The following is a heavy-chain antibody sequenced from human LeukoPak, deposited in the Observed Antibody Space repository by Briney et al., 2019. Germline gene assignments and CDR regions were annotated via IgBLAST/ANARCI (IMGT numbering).Heavy chain of an antibody. J-gene: IGHJ6*02. CDR3: ARDLGHYYGMDV. CDR1: GFTFSSYS. Sequence: GGSLRLSCAASGFTFSSYSMNWVRQAPGKGLECVSVIYSDGSTYYADSVKGRFTISRDNSKNTLYLQMNSLRAEDTAVYYCARDLGHYYGMDVWGQGTLVTVSS. CDR2: IYSDGST. V-gene: IGHV3-53*01.